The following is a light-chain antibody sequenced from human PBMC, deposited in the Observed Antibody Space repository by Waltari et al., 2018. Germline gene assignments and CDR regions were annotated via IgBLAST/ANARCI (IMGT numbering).Light chain of an antibody. CDR3: QQSYSTRYT. V-gene: IGKV1-39*01. CDR1: QSIRSY. CDR2: AAS. J-gene: IGKJ2*01. Sequence: DIQMTQSTPSLSASVGDRVAITCRASQSIRSYLNWYQQKPGKAPKLLIYAASSLQSGVPSRFSGSGSGTDFTLTISSLQPEDFATYYCQQSYSTRYTFGQGTKLEIK.